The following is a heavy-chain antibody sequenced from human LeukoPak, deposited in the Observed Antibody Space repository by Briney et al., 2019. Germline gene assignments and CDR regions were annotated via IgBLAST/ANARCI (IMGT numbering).Heavy chain of an antibody. V-gene: IGHV3-30*03. CDR3: ARSFSNGWYFPSP. D-gene: IGHD6-19*01. CDR1: GFTFSSYG. CDR2: ISYDGSNK. Sequence: GGSLRLSCAASGFTFSSYGMHWVRQAPGKGLEWVAVISYDGSNKYYADSVKGRFTISRDNSKNTLYLQMNSLRAEDTAVYYCARSFSNGWYFPSPWGQGTLVTVSS. J-gene: IGHJ5*02.